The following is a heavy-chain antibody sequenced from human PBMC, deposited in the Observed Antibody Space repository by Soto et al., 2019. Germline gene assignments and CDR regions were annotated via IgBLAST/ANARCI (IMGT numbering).Heavy chain of an antibody. CDR2: ISAYNGNT. J-gene: IGHJ5*02. Sequence: SVKVSCKASGYTFTSYGISWVRQAPGQGLEWMGWISAYNGNTNYAQKLQGRVTMTTDTSTSTAYMELRSLRSDDTAVYYCARELSGGHASWRGYWSPNWLDTWGQGTLVTVSS. CDR1: GYTFTSYG. CDR3: ARELSGGHASWRGYWSPNWLDT. D-gene: IGHD3-3*01. V-gene: IGHV1-18*04.